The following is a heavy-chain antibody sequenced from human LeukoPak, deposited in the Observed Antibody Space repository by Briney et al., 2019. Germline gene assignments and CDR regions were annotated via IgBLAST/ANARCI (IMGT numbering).Heavy chain of an antibody. CDR3: ARANMVRGVGSFFDRNWFDP. D-gene: IGHD3-10*01. J-gene: IGHJ5*02. Sequence: SVKVSCKASGGTFSSYAISWVRQAPGQGLEWMGGIIPIFGTANYAQKFQGRVTITADESTSTAYMELSSLRSEDTAVYYCARANMVRGVGSFFDRNWFDPWGQGTLVTVSS. CDR2: IIPIFGTA. V-gene: IGHV1-69*13. CDR1: GGTFSSYA.